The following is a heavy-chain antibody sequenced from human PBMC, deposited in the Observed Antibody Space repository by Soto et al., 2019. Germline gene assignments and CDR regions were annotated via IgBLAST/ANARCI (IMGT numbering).Heavy chain of an antibody. Sequence: GGSLRLSCAASGFTFSSYAMSWVRQAPGKGLEWVSAISGSGGSTYYADSVKGRFTISRDNSKNTLYLQMNSLRAEDKAVYYCAKCNAGTISGHYDFWSGYQNNYYYYYYMDVWGKGTTVTVSS. CDR1: GFTFSSYA. D-gene: IGHD3-3*01. CDR2: ISGSGGST. J-gene: IGHJ6*03. V-gene: IGHV3-23*01. CDR3: AKCNAGTISGHYDFWSGYQNNYYYYYYMDV.